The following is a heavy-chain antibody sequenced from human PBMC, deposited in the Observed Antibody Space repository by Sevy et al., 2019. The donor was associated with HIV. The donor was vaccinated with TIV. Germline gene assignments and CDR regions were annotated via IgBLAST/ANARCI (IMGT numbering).Heavy chain of an antibody. V-gene: IGHV4-39*01. D-gene: IGHD2-2*01. J-gene: IGHJ4*02. Sequence: SETLFLTCTVSGDSISNSRYYWGWIRQPPAKGLEWIGSVYYSGSTYYNPSLKSRVTLSIDTSKNQFLLKVNSVTATDTAVYYCANQPLTLISPPDSWGQGTLVTVSS. CDR3: ANQPLTLISPPDS. CDR2: VYYSGST. CDR1: GDSISNSRYY.